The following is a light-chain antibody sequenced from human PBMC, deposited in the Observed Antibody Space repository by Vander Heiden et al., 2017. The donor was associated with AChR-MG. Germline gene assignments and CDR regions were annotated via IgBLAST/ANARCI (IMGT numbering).Light chain of an antibody. Sequence: IHLSPSPSSVCASVGDRVTVTCRASQGIDMWLAWYQHKPGKAPNLLIYEASNLQNGVPSRFSGSGSGTHFTLTISSLQPEDFATYYCQQAFIYPLTFGGGTKVEV. CDR2: EAS. CDR3: QQAFIYPLT. J-gene: IGKJ4*01. CDR1: QGIDMW. V-gene: IGKV1-12*01.